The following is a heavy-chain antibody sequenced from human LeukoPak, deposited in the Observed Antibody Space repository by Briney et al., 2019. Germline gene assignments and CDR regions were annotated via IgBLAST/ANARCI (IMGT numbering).Heavy chain of an antibody. D-gene: IGHD6-19*01. CDR2: INSDGSST. CDR1: RFTFSTYW. V-gene: IGHV3-74*01. CDR3: VGSSDWWGFYY. Sequence: GGSLRLSCAASRFTFSTYWMHWVRQAPGKGLVWVSRINSDGSSTSYADSVKGRFTFSRDNAKNTLYLQMNSLRAEDTAVYYCVGSSDWWGFYYWGQGTRVTVSS. J-gene: IGHJ4*02.